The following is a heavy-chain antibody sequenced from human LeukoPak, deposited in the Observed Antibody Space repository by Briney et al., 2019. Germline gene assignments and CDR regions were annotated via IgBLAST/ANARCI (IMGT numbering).Heavy chain of an antibody. Sequence: PSETLSLTCTVSGGSISSGDYYWSWIRQPPGKGLEWIGYIYYSGSTYYNPSLKSRVTISVDTSKNQFSLKLISVTAADTAVYYCASQYYYDSSGYYFWGQGTLVTVSS. CDR3: ASQYYYDSSGYYF. J-gene: IGHJ4*02. D-gene: IGHD3-22*01. CDR2: IYYSGST. CDR1: GGSISSGDYY. V-gene: IGHV4-30-4*08.